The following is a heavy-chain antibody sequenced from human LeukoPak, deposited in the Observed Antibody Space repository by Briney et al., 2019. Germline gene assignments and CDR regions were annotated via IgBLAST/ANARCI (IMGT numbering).Heavy chain of an antibody. J-gene: IGHJ4*02. V-gene: IGHV4-34*01. CDR1: GGSFSGYY. Sequence: KPSETLSLTCAVYGGSFSGYYWSWIRQPPGKGLERIGEINHSGSTNYNPSLKSRVTISVDTSKNQFSLKLSSVTAADTAVYYCARVRAQLWLLGYNYFDYWGQGTLVTVSS. CDR2: INHSGST. CDR3: ARVRAQLWLLGYNYFDY. D-gene: IGHD5-18*01.